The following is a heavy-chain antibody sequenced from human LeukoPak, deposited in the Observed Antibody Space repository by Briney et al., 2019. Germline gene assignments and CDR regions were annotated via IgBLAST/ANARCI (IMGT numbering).Heavy chain of an antibody. CDR3: ARKQWVPYYFDY. D-gene: IGHD6-19*01. CDR2: FHYSGSI. J-gene: IGHJ4*02. CDR1: GGFISNHY. V-gene: IGHV4-59*11. Sequence: SETLSLTCTVSGGFISNHYWSWIRQPPGKGLEWIGYFHYSGSINYNPALKSRVTISVDTSKNQFSLILASVTAADTAVYYCARKQWVPYYFDYWGQGTLVTVSS.